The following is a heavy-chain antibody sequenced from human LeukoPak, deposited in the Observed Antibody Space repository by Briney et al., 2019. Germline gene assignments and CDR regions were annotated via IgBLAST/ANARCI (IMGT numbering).Heavy chain of an antibody. V-gene: IGHV4-34*01. D-gene: IGHD3-3*01. CDR1: GGSFSGYY. CDR3: ARGRTMDY. CDR2: INHSGST. J-gene: IGHJ4*02. Sequence: PSETLSLTCAVYGGSFSGYYWSWIRQPPGKGLEWIGEINHSGSTNYNPSLKSRVTISVDTSKNQFSLKLSSVTAADTAVYYCARGRTMDYWGQGTLVPVSS.